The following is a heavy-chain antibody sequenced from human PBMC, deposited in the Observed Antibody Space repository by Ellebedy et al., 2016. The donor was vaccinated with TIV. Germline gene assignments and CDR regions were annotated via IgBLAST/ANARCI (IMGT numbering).Heavy chain of an antibody. CDR1: GYTFTIYG. D-gene: IGHD2-15*01. Sequence: AASVKVSCKASGYTFTIYGINWVRQAPGQGLEWMGWISAYNGNTNYAQKLQGRVTMTTDTSTSTAYMELRSLRSDDTAVYYCARETDSDALDIWGQGTMVIVSS. CDR3: ARETDSDALDI. J-gene: IGHJ3*02. CDR2: ISAYNGNT. V-gene: IGHV1-18*04.